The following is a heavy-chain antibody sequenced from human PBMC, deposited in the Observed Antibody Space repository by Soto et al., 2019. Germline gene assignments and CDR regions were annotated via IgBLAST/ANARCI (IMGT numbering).Heavy chain of an antibody. Sequence: SVKVSCKASGGTFSSYAISWVRQAPGQGLEWMGRIIPILGIANYAQKFQGRVTITADKSTSTAYMELSSLRSEDTAVYYCATAREYDILTGTYYYYGMDVWGQGTTVTVSS. V-gene: IGHV1-69*04. CDR2: IIPILGIA. CDR3: ATAREYDILTGTYYYYGMDV. CDR1: GGTFSSYA. J-gene: IGHJ6*02. D-gene: IGHD3-9*01.